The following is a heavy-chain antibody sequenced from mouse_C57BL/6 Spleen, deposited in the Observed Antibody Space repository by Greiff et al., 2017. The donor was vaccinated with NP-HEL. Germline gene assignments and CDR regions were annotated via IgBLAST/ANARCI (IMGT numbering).Heavy chain of an antibody. CDR1: GFTFSSYA. CDR2: ISDGGSYT. J-gene: IGHJ2*01. CDR3: ARDPGDYDGYFGY. V-gene: IGHV5-4*01. D-gene: IGHD2-4*01. Sequence: EVKLVESGGGLVKPGGSLKLSCAASGFTFSSYAMSWVRQTPEKRLEWVATISDGGSYTYYPDNVKGRFTISRDNAKNNLYLQMSHLKSEDTAMYYCARDPGDYDGYFGYWGQGTTLTVSS.